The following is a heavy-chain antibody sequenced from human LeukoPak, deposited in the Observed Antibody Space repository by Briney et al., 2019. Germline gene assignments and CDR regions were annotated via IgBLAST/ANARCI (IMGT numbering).Heavy chain of an antibody. CDR3: ARAITIAARSLPFDY. Sequence: SETLSLTCTVSGGSISSYYWSWIRQPPGKGLEWIGYIYYSGSTNHNPSLKSRVTISVATSKNQFSLKLSSVTAADTAVYYCARAITIAARSLPFDYWGQGTLVTVSS. V-gene: IGHV4-59*01. CDR2: IYYSGST. J-gene: IGHJ4*02. D-gene: IGHD6-6*01. CDR1: GGSISSYY.